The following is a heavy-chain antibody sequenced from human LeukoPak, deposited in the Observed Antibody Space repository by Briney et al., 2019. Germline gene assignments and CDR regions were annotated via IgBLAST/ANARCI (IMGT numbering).Heavy chain of an antibody. CDR1: GGSISSSSYY. CDR2: IYYSGST. J-gene: IGHJ4*02. Sequence: SETLSLTCTVSGGSISSSSYYWGWIRQPPGKGLEWIGSIYYSGSTYYNPSLKSRVTISVDTSKNQFSLKLSSVTAADTAVYYCARRGRDATFDYWGQGTLVTVSS. V-gene: IGHV4-39*01. CDR3: ARRGRDATFDY. D-gene: IGHD3-16*01.